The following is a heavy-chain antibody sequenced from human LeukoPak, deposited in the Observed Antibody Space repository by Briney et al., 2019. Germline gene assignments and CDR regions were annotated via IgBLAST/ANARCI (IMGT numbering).Heavy chain of an antibody. D-gene: IGHD3-22*01. J-gene: IGHJ3*02. CDR1: GYTFTSYG. Sequence: ASVKVSCKTSGYTFTSYGISWVRQAPGQGLEWMGWIRAYNDNTNYAQKLQGRVTMTTDTSTSTAFMELRSLRSDDTAVYYCARRIRNYYYDSSGYLDDASDIWGQGTMVTVSS. V-gene: IGHV1-18*01. CDR2: IRAYNDNT. CDR3: ARRIRNYYYDSSGYLDDASDI.